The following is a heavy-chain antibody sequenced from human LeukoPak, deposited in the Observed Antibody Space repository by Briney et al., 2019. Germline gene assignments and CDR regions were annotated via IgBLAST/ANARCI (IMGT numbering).Heavy chain of an antibody. J-gene: IGHJ4*02. D-gene: IGHD5-12*01. CDR3: ARGWSGNDPHFDY. CDR2: IYYSGST. Sequence: PSETLSLTCTVSGGSISSYYWSWIRQPPGKGLEWIGYIYYSGSTNYNPSLKSRVTISVDTSKNQFSLKLSSVTAADTAVYYCARGWSGNDPHFDYWGQGTLVTVSS. V-gene: IGHV4-59*01. CDR1: GGSISSYY.